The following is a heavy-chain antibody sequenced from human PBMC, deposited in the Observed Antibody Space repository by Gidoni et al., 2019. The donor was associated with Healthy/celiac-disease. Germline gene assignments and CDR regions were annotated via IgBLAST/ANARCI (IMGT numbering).Heavy chain of an antibody. J-gene: IGHJ6*02. CDR2: ISSSGSTI. D-gene: IGHD3-9*01. CDR3: ARDSKTYYDIPYGMDV. V-gene: IGHV3-48*03. Sequence: EVQLVESGGGLVQPGGSLRLSCAASGFTFSSYEMNWVRQAPGKGLEWVSYISSSGSTIYYADSVKGRFTISRDNAKNSLYLQMNSLRAEDTAVYYCARDSKTYYDIPYGMDVWGQGTTVTVSS. CDR1: GFTFSSYE.